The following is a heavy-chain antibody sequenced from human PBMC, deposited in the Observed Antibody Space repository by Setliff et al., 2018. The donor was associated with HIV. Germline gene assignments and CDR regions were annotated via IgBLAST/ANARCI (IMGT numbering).Heavy chain of an antibody. V-gene: IGHV3-23*01. CDR2: LTVGGGT. D-gene: IGHD3-10*01. Sequence: GGSLRLSCAASGFSFNNFAMSWVRQAPGKGLEWVSTLTVGGGTVYADSVKGRFTISGDVSKNTLYLQMSSLRAEDTAVYYCATDSGFGFGELLSDGFENWGQGTMVTVSS. CDR1: GFSFNNFA. J-gene: IGHJ3*02. CDR3: ATDSGFGFGELLSDGFEN.